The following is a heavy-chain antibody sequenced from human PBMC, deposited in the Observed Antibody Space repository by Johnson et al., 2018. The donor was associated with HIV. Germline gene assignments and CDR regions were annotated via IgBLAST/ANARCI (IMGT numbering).Heavy chain of an antibody. V-gene: IGHV3-74*01. CDR3: ARVGGQKANWGLVYAFDS. J-gene: IGHJ3*02. Sequence: VQLVESGGDLVQPGGSLRLSCVGSGFTFSTNWMHWVRQAPGKGLVWVSRINSDGSSTSYADSVKGRFTISRDNSKNTLYLQMNSLRAEDTAVYYGARVGGQKANWGLVYAFDSWGQGTMVTVSS. CDR2: INSDGSST. D-gene: IGHD7-27*01. CDR1: GFTFSTNW.